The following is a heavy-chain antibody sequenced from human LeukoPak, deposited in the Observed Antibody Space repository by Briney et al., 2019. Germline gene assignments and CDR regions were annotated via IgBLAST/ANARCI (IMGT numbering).Heavy chain of an antibody. J-gene: IGHJ4*02. CDR2: IRYDGGNK. D-gene: IGHD6-13*01. Sequence: GGSLRLSCAASGFTFSSYGMHWVRQAPGKGLEWVAFIRYDGGNKYYADSVKGRFTISRDNSKNTLYLQMNSLRAEDTAVYYCAKPRYESSRDYFDYWGQGTLVTVSS. V-gene: IGHV3-30*02. CDR3: AKPRYESSRDYFDY. CDR1: GFTFSSYG.